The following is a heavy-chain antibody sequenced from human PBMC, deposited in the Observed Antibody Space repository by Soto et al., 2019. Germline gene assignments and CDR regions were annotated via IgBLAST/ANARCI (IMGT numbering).Heavy chain of an antibody. J-gene: IGHJ4*02. D-gene: IGHD6-19*01. CDR1: GGSSISSNW. CDR3: ARVRPSGGGWDRGFDY. CDR2: IYHSGST. Sequence: PSETHSLTCTVSGGSSISSNWWSWVRQTPGKGLEWIGEIYHSGSTNYNPSLKSRVTISVDKSKNQFSLKLSSVTAADTAVYYCARVRPSGGGWDRGFDYWGQGTLVTVSS. V-gene: IGHV4-4*02.